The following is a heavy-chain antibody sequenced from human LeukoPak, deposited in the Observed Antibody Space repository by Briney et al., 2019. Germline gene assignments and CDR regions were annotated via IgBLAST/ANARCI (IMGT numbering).Heavy chain of an antibody. CDR1: GYTFTSYG. D-gene: IGHD3-10*01. J-gene: IGHJ4*02. CDR2: ISAYNGNT. V-gene: IGHV1-18*01. CDR3: ARLDYYGSGSYYNVGNDY. Sequence: ASVKVSCKASGYTFTSYGISWVRQAPGQGLEWMGWISAYNGNTNYAQKLQGRGTMTTDTSTSTAYMELRSLRSDDTAVYCCARLDYYGSGSYYNVGNDYWGQGTLVTVSS.